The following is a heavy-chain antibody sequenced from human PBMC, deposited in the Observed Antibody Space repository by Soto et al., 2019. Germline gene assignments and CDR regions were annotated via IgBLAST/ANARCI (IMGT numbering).Heavy chain of an antibody. V-gene: IGHV3-33*01. D-gene: IGHD6-19*01. CDR1: GFTFSSYG. J-gene: IGHJ4*02. Sequence: GESLKISCAASGFTFSSYGMHWVRQAPGKGLEWVAVIWYDGSNKYYADSVKGRFTISRDNSKNTLYLQMNSLRAEDTAVYYCARSLGLQWLVLGGYFDYWGQGTLVTVSS. CDR3: ARSLGLQWLVLGGYFDY. CDR2: IWYDGSNK.